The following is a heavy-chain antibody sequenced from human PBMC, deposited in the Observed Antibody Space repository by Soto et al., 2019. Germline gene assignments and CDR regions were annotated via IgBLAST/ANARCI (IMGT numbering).Heavy chain of an antibody. CDR3: ARGNGDYFDY. Sequence: SQTLSLTCAISGDSVSSNSAAWNWIRQSPSRGLEWLGRTYYRSKWFNDYAVSVKSRITINPDTSKNQFSLKLSSVTAADTAVYYCARGNGDYFDYWGQGTLVTVSS. J-gene: IGHJ4*02. CDR2: TYYRSKWFN. D-gene: IGHD4-17*01. V-gene: IGHV6-1*01. CDR1: GDSVSSNSAA.